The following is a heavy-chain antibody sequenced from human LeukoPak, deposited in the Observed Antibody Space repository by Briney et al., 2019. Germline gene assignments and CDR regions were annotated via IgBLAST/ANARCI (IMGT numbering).Heavy chain of an antibody. CDR1: GGSISSSSYY. J-gene: IGHJ4*02. Sequence: PSETLSLTCTVSGGSISSSSYYWGWIRQPPGKGLEWIGSIYYSGSTYYNPSLKSRVTISVDTSKNQFSLKLSSVTAADTAVYYCARGSNAYFDYWGQGTLGTVSS. CDR2: IYYSGST. D-gene: IGHD4-11*01. CDR3: ARGSNAYFDY. V-gene: IGHV4-39*01.